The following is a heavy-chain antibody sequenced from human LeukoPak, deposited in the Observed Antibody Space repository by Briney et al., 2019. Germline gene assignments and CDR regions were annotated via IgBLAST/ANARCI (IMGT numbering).Heavy chain of an antibody. CDR3: APPPIAATGN. CDR2: IGQDGGAK. D-gene: IGHD6-13*01. CDR1: GFIFNDFW. Sequence: GGSLRLSCTASGFIFNDFWMSWVRQAPGEGLEWVANIGQDGGAKNYVDSVKGRFTISRDNAKKSLHLQMNSLRAEDTAVYYCAPPPIAATGNWGQGTLVTVSS. V-gene: IGHV3-7*01. J-gene: IGHJ4*02.